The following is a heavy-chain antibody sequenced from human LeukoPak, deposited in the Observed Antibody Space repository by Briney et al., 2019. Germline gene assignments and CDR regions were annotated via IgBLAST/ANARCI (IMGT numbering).Heavy chain of an antibody. CDR1: GFTFSSYS. CDR3: AKDSNPLSPEVRPFDY. J-gene: IGHJ4*02. CDR2: IRYDESNK. D-gene: IGHD1-14*01. Sequence: GGSLRLSCAASGFTFSSYSMNWVRQAPGKGLEWVTFIRYDESNKYYADSVKGRFTISRDNSKNTLYLQMNSLRTEDTAVYYCAKDSNPLSPEVRPFDYWGQGTLVTVSS. V-gene: IGHV3-30*02.